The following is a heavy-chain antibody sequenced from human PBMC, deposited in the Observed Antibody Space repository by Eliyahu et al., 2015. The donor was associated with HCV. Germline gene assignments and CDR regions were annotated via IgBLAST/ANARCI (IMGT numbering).Heavy chain of an antibody. V-gene: IGHV1-18*04. D-gene: IGHD4-23*01. CDR3: ARDGGFGGNLDY. CDR1: GYTFTSYG. Sequence: QVQLVQSGAEVKKPGASVKVSCKASGYTFTSYGFNWVRQAPGQGLEWMGWINGYNGNTDYAQKNVQGRVTMTTEHIHKHNLTWSSGTCDDTAVYYCARDGGFGGNLDYWGQGTLVTVSS. J-gene: IGHJ4*02. CDR2: INGYNGNT.